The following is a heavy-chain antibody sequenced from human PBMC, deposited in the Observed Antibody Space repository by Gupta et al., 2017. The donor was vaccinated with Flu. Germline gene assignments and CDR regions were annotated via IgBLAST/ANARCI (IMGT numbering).Heavy chain of an antibody. CDR3: ARVRSSGLADV. J-gene: IGHJ6*04. CDR2: SYSGGST. D-gene: IGHD6-19*01. V-gene: IGHV3-53*01. Sequence: SCVRQAPGRGLEWVSVSYSGGSTYYADSVKGRFTISRDNSKNTLYLQMNSLRAEDTAVYYCARVRSSGLADVWGKGTTVTVSS.